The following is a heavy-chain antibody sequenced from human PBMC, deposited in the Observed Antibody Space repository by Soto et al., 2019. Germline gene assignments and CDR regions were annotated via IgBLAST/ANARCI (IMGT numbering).Heavy chain of an antibody. CDR2: ISSSSSTI. Sequence: GGSLRLSCAASGFIFSSYDMSWVRQAPGKGLEWVSYISSSSSTIYYADSVKGRFTISRDNAKNSLYLQMNGLRAEDTAVYYCARDARGISSNFECWGQGTLVTVSS. CDR1: GFIFSSYD. V-gene: IGHV3-48*01. J-gene: IGHJ4*02. CDR3: ARDARGISSNFEC. D-gene: IGHD3-10*01.